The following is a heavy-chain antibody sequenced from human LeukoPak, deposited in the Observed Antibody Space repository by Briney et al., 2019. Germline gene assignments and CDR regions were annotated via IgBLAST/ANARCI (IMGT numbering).Heavy chain of an antibody. CDR3: ARGDDYYDCSGYPPHPSHYYYYMDV. CDR1: GYTFTSYD. Sequence: ASVKVSCKASGYTFTSYDINWVRQATGQGLEWMGWMNPNSGHTGYAQKFQGRVTMTRNTSISTAYMELSSLRSEDTAVYYCARGDDYYDCSGYPPHPSHYYYYMDVWGKGTTVTVSS. J-gene: IGHJ6*03. V-gene: IGHV1-8*01. CDR2: MNPNSGHT. D-gene: IGHD3-22*01.